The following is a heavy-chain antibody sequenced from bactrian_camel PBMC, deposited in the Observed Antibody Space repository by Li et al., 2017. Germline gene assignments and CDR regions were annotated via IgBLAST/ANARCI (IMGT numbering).Heavy chain of an antibody. CDR1: GFIFGDYT. D-gene: IGHD1*01. J-gene: IGHJ4*01. CDR2: ITSLPSLFRAA. Sequence: VQLVESGGGLVQPGGSLRVSCVGIGFIFGDYTITWVRQAPGKEVEWVAGITSLPSLFRAASYADSVKGRFTIARDNAKNTVYLQMSSLKPEDTAVYYCTRPFIGPDNYWGKGTRSPSP. CDR3: TRPFIGPDNY. V-gene: IGHV3S36*01.